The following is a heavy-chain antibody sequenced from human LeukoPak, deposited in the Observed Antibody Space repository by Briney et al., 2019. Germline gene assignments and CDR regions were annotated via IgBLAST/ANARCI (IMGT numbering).Heavy chain of an antibody. V-gene: IGHV4-39*01. CDR3: ATQPRYSDPYYFDY. Sequence: SETLSLTCTVSGGSISTSSYYWGWIRQPPGKGLEWIGSIYYSGTTFYNASLKSRVTISLHTFKNQFSLKLSSVTAADTAVYYCATQPRYSDPYYFDYWGQGTLVTVSS. CDR1: GGSISTSSYY. D-gene: IGHD3-9*01. J-gene: IGHJ4*02. CDR2: IYYSGTT.